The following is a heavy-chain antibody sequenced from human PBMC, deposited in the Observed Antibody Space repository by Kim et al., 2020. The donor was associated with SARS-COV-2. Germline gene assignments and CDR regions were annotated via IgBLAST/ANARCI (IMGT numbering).Heavy chain of an antibody. D-gene: IGHD2-21*02. CDR1: GFTFSTYP. CDR3: AKEHCGGDCWTAWDFKYDLDV. Sequence: GGSLRLSCAASGFTFSTYPMHWVRQAPGKGLEWLAVISYNGGTTYYADSVKGRFTISRDNSRNTLYVHMNSLRHDDTAVYYCAKEHCGGDCWTAWDFKYDLDVWGQGTTV. CDR2: ISYNGGTT. J-gene: IGHJ6*02. V-gene: IGHV3-30*04.